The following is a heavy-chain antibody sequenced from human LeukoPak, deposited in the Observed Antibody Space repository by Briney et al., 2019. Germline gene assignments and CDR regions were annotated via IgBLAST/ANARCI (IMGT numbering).Heavy chain of an antibody. V-gene: IGHV4-39*01. J-gene: IGHJ4*02. CDR1: GGSISSSSHH. CDR3: ARYGGNPRPFDY. CDR2: SYYDGRT. Sequence: SETLSLTCTVSGGSISSSSHHWGWIRQPPGKGLEWIGSSYYDGRTYYSPSLKGRVTMSVDTSKNQFSLKLSSVTAADTAVYYCARYGGNPRPFDYWGQGSLVPVSS. D-gene: IGHD4/OR15-4a*01.